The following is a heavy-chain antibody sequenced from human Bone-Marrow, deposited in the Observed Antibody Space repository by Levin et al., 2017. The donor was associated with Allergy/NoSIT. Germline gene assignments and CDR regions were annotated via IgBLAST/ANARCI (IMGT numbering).Heavy chain of an antibody. CDR3: AADLTISVNYYMDV. D-gene: IGHD5-24*01. Sequence: SVKVSCKTSGFTFTPSAVQWVRQARGQRLEWIGWIVVGTSNTNYAQQFQERVTITWDMSTGTTYMDLSSLRSEDTAVYYCAADLTISVNYYMDVWGKGSTVTVSS. V-gene: IGHV1-58*01. J-gene: IGHJ6*03. CDR1: GFTFTPSA. CDR2: IVVGTSNT.